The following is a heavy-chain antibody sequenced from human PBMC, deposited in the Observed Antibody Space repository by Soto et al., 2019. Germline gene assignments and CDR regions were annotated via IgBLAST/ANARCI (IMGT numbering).Heavy chain of an antibody. V-gene: IGHV1-69*01. D-gene: IGHD2-2*01. CDR3: ARAGHRLRVVVPGAPGVWFDP. CDR1: GGTFSSYA. Sequence: QVQLVQSGAEVKKPGSSVKVSCKASGGTFSSYAISWVRQAPGQGLEWMGGIIPIFGTANYAQKFQGRVTITADECTSTAYMGLSSLGSEDTAVYYCARAGHRLRVVVPGAPGVWFDPWGQGTLVTVSS. CDR2: IIPIFGTA. J-gene: IGHJ5*02.